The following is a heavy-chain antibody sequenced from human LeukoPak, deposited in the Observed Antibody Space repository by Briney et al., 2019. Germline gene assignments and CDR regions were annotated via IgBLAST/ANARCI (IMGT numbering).Heavy chain of an antibody. D-gene: IGHD2-15*01. Sequence: ASVKVSCKASGYTFTGYYMHWVRQAPGQGLEWMGWINPNSGGTNYAQKFQGRVTMTRDTSISTAYTELSRLRSDDTAVYYCARGGGTSCLLGYCSGGSRYWGQGTLVTVSS. CDR2: INPNSGGT. CDR3: ARGGGTSCLLGYCSGGSRY. V-gene: IGHV1-2*02. J-gene: IGHJ4*02. CDR1: GYTFTGYY.